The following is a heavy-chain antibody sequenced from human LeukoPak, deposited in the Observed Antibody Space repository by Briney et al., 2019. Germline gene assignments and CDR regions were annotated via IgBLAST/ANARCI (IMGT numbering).Heavy chain of an antibody. J-gene: IGHJ4*02. Sequence: GGSLRLSCAASGFTFDDYGMSWVRQAPGKGLEWVSGINWNGGSTGYADSVKGRFTISRDNAKNSLYLQMNSLRAEDTALYYCASGTLKAAATDFDYWGQGTLVTVSS. V-gene: IGHV3-20*04. CDR2: INWNGGST. CDR1: GFTFDDYG. CDR3: ASGTLKAAATDFDY. D-gene: IGHD6-13*01.